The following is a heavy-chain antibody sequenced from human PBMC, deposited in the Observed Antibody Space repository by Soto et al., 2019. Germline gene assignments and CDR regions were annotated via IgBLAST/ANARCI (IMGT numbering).Heavy chain of an antibody. J-gene: IGHJ5*02. CDR2: IIPIFGTA. CDR1: GYTFTSYG. D-gene: IGHD2-2*01. CDR3: ARELLNCISTSCYLGNWFDP. V-gene: IGHV1-69*13. Sequence: GASVKVSCKASGYTFTSYGISWVRQAPGQGLEWMGGIIPIFGTANYAQKFQGRVTITADESTSTAYMELSSLRSEDTAVYYCARELLNCISTSCYLGNWFDPWGQGTLVTVS.